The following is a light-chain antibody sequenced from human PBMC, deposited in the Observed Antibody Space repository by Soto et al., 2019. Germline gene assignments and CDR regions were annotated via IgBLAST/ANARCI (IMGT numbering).Light chain of an antibody. Sequence: DIQMTQSPSTLSASVGDRVTITCRASQSISSWLAWYQQKPGKAPKLLIYDASSLESGVPSRFSGSGSGTEFTLTISSLQPDDFATYYCQHYNGFSWTFGQGTKVDIK. V-gene: IGKV1-5*01. CDR3: QHYNGFSWT. CDR2: DAS. J-gene: IGKJ1*01. CDR1: QSISSW.